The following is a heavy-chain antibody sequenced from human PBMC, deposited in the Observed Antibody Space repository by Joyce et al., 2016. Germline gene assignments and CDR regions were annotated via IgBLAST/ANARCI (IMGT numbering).Heavy chain of an antibody. V-gene: IGHV1-69*12. J-gene: IGHJ6*02. CDR3: ARGGTSSDHYFFYTLDV. Sequence: QVLLVQSGAAVKRPGSSLRVSCKSSGGDFRNYTVNWVRQAPGQRLEWMGVIIPFFGAAKYAEDFQGRVTLTADQSTRTAYLELSSLTSADTAVYYCARGGTSSDHYFFYTLDVWGPGTTVIVSS. CDR2: IIPFFGAA. CDR1: GGDFRNYT. D-gene: IGHD1-14*01.